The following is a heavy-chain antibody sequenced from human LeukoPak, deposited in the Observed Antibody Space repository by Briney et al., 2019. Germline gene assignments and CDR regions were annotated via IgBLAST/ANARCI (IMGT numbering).Heavy chain of an antibody. J-gene: IGHJ4*02. CDR2: LSYTGKT. CDR1: GASVSSSH. Sequence: SETLSLTCVVSGASVSSSHWNWIRQLPGKGLEWIGCLSYTGKTDYNPSPTSRVTISLDTSKNQVSLKLRSVTAADTAVYYCSEGYFEPFDHWGQGTLVTVSS. V-gene: IGHV4-59*02. CDR3: SEGYFEPFDH. D-gene: IGHD2/OR15-2a*01.